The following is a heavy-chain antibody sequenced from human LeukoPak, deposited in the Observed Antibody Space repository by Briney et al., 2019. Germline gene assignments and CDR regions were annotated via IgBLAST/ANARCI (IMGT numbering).Heavy chain of an antibody. V-gene: IGHV4-34*01. Sequence: SSETLSLTCTVSGGSISSYYWSWIRQPPGKGLEWIGEINHSGSTNYNPSLKSRVTISVDTSKNQFSLKLSSVTAADTAVYYCARGRMPGYWGQGTLVTVSS. D-gene: IGHD2-2*01. J-gene: IGHJ4*02. CDR3: ARGRMPGY. CDR1: GGSISSYY. CDR2: INHSGST.